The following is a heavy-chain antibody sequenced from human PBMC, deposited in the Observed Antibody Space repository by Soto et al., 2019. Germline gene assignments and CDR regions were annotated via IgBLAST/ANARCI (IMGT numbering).Heavy chain of an antibody. CDR2: IYHCGST. J-gene: IGHJ5*02. CDR1: GGSISSGGYS. Sequence: QLQLQESGSGLVKPSQTLSLTCAVSGGSISSGGYSWSWIRQPPGKGLEWIGYIYHCGSTYYNPXXXXXLTXXVDRSXXXXXXXXSSVXAAXXXXXXCARVPDRWGQGTLVTVSS. D-gene: IGHD2-2*01. V-gene: IGHV4-30-2*01. CDR3: ARVPDR.